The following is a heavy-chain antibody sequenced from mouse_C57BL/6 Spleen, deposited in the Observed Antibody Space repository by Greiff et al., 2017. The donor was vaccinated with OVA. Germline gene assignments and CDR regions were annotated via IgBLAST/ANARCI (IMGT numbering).Heavy chain of an antibody. CDR2: IDPNSGGT. CDR1: GYTFTSYW. CDR3: ARSGDGSSYYYAMDY. J-gene: IGHJ4*01. Sequence: VQLQQPGAELVKPGASVKLSCKASGYTFTSYWMHWVKQRPGRGLGWIGRIDPNSGGTKYNEKFKSKATLTVDKPSSTAYMQLSSLTSEDSAVYYCARSGDGSSYYYAMDYWGQGTSVTVSS. D-gene: IGHD1-1*01. V-gene: IGHV1-72*01.